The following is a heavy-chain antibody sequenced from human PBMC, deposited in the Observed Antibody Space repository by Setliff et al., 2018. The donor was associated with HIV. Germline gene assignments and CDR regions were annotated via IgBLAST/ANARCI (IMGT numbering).Heavy chain of an antibody. J-gene: IGHJ4*02. D-gene: IGHD2-2*01. V-gene: IGHV4-59*12. CDR2: IYFNGTP. CDR1: GGSINNYY. Sequence: SETLSLTCTVSGGSINNYYWSWIRQPPGKGLEWIGYIYFNGTPHYNPTLKSRVTISTDTSKNQFSLRLNSVTAADTAVYYCARVRLRVPPSIFDYWGQGALVTVSS. CDR3: ARVRLRVPPSIFDY.